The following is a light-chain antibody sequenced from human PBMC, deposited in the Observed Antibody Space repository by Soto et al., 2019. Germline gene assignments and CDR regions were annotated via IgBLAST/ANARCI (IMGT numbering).Light chain of an antibody. CDR1: QSVRSN. Sequence: EILMTQSPATLSVSPGERATLSCRASQSVRSNLGWYQQKPGQAPRLLIFGVTTRATGMPASFSGSGSGTEFTLTISSLQSKGLAVYYCQQYNDWARCTFGQGSKLEIK. CDR2: GVT. J-gene: IGKJ2*02. CDR3: QQYNDWARCT. V-gene: IGKV3-15*01.